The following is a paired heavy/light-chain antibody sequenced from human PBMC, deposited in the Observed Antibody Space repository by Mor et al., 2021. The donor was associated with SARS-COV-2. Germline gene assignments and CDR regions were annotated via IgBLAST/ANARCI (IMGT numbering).Light chain of an antibody. CDR2: EVS. J-gene: IGLJ2*01. Sequence: QSALTQPPSASGSPGQSVTISCTGTSSDVGGYNYVSWYQQHPGKAPKLMIYEVSKRPSGVPDRFSGSKSGNTASLTVSGLQAEDEADYYCSSYAGSNIVVFGGGTKLTVL. CDR3: SSYAGSNIVV. V-gene: IGLV2-8*01. CDR1: SSDVGGYNY.
Heavy chain of an antibody. CDR1: GFTFSSYS. D-gene: IGHD3-9*01. Sequence: EVQLVESGGGLVKPGGSLRLSCAASGFTFSSYSMNWVRQAPGKGLEWVSSISSSSSYIYYADSVKGRFTISRDNAKNSLYLQMNSLRAEDTAVYYCARSDSYYDILTGYQTHYYFDYWGQGTLVTVSS. CDR2: ISSSSSYI. J-gene: IGHJ4*02. V-gene: IGHV3-21*01. CDR3: ARSDSYYDILTGYQTHYYFDY.